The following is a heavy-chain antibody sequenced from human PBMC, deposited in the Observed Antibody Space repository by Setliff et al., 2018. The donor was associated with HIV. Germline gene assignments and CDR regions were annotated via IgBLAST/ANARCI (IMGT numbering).Heavy chain of an antibody. CDR2: LIENGVDK. J-gene: IGHJ1*01. CDR1: GFTFSKYW. CDR3: VRDYVRPGTVGTTSPLDN. Sequence: PGGSLRLSCEASGFTFSKYWMSWVRQAPGKGLEWVSGLIENGVDKYYAGSVKGRFTISRDNSKNTLTMVMNSLRAEDTAMYYCVRDYVRPGTVGTTSPLDNWGQGTLVTVSS. V-gene: IGHV3-23*01. D-gene: IGHD1-26*01.